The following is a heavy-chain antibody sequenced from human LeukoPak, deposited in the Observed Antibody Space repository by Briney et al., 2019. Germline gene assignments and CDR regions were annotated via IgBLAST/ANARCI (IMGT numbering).Heavy chain of an antibody. CDR1: GYSFTGYW. J-gene: IGHJ5*02. CDR3: ARQQASISSSWNQGWFDP. D-gene: IGHD6-13*01. Sequence: GESLKISCKGSGYSFTGYWIGWVRQMPGKGLEWMAIIYPGDSDTRYSPSFQGQVTISADKSISTVYLQWSNVKASDTAMYYCARQQASISSSWNQGWFDPWGQGTLVTVSS. CDR2: IYPGDSDT. V-gene: IGHV5-51*01.